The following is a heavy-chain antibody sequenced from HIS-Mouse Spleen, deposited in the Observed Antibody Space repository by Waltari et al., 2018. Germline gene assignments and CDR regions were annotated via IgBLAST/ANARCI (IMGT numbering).Heavy chain of an antibody. D-gene: IGHD3-16*01. V-gene: IGHV1-2*02. CDR2: IKPRGGGT. CDR1: GYTFTGYS. CDR3: ARSPDGVGWFDP. Sequence: QVQLVQSGAEVKKPGASVKVSCKASGYTFTGYSMPWVRLAPGQGLEWGGRIKPRGGGTNCAQKCKGRGTMNRDTPISTAYMELSRLRSDDTAVYYCARSPDGVGWFDPWGQGTLVTVSS. J-gene: IGHJ5*02.